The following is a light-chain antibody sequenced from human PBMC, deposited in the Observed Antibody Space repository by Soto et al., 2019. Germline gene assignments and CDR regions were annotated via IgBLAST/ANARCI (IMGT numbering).Light chain of an antibody. CDR3: QKYTNVPA. Sequence: DIQMTQSPSSLSASVGDRVTITCRASQGISNYLSWYQQIPGKVPKLLISAASTVQSGVPSRFSGSGSGNYFTLTISSLQPEDVATYYCQKYTNVPAFGGGTKVEIK. CDR2: AAS. CDR1: QGISNY. V-gene: IGKV1-27*01. J-gene: IGKJ4*01.